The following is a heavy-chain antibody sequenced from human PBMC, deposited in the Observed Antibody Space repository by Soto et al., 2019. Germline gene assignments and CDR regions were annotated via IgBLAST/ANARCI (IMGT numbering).Heavy chain of an antibody. Sequence: PSETLSLTCTVSGDSISSSYWSWIRQPPGKGLEWIGYMYYSGSTSYNPSLNSRVTLSVDTSKNQFFLKLSFVTAADTAVYYCARHRALNRFDPWGQGTLVTVSS. CDR1: GDSISSSY. CDR3: ARHRALNRFDP. J-gene: IGHJ5*02. V-gene: IGHV4-59*08. CDR2: MYYSGST.